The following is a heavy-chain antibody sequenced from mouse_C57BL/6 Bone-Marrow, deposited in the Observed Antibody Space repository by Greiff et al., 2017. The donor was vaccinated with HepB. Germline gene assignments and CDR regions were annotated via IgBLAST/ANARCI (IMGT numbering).Heavy chain of an antibody. D-gene: IGHD2-5*01. J-gene: IGHJ3*01. CDR2: IYPRSGNT. V-gene: IGHV1-81*01. Sequence: QVQLQQSGAELARPGASVKLSCKASGYTFTSYGISWVKQRTGQGLEWIGEIYPRSGNTYYNEKFKGKATLTADKSSSTAYMELRSLTSEDSAVYFCAMYSNYSYWGQGTLVTVSA. CDR1: GYTFTSYG. CDR3: AMYSNYSY.